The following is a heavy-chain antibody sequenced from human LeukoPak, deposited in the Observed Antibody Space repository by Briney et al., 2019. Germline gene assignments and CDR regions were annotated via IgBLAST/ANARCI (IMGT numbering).Heavy chain of an antibody. CDR1: GGSISSSSYY. V-gene: IGHV4-39*01. CDR2: IYYSGST. Sequence: SENLSLTCTVSGGSISSSSYYWGWIRQPPGKGLEWIGSIYYSGSTYYNPSLKSRVTISVDTSKNQFSLKLSSVTAADTAVYYCARQTERWCSSTSCPFDPWGQGTLVTVSS. J-gene: IGHJ5*02. CDR3: ARQTERWCSSTSCPFDP. D-gene: IGHD2-2*01.